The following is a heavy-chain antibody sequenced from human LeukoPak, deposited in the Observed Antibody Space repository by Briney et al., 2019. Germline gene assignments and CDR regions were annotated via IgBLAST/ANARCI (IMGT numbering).Heavy chain of an antibody. J-gene: IGHJ5*02. V-gene: IGHV1-2*02. CDR3: ARAMHWKGSSWYLKYNWFDP. CDR1: GYTFTGYY. CDR2: MNPNSGGT. D-gene: IGHD6-13*01. Sequence: GASVKVSCKASGYTFTGYYMHWVRQAPGQGLQWMGWMNPNSGGTNYAQKFQGRVTMTRDTSTSTVYMELSSLRSEDTAVYCCARAMHWKGSSWYLKYNWFDPWGQGTLVTVSS.